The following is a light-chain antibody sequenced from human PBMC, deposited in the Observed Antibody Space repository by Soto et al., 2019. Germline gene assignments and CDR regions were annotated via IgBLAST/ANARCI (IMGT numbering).Light chain of an antibody. J-gene: IGLJ2*01. V-gene: IGLV1-44*01. Sequence: QSVLTQPPSASGTPGQRVTISCSGSSSNIGSNTVNRYQQLPGTAPKLLIYSNNQRPSGVPDRFSGSKSGTSVSLAISGLQSEDEADYYCAAWDDSLNVVVFGGGTKLTVL. CDR1: SSNIGSNT. CDR2: SNN. CDR3: AAWDDSLNVVV.